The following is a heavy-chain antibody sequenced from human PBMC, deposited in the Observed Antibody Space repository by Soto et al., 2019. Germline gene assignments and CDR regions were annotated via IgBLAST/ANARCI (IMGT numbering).Heavy chain of an antibody. CDR3: ARVSWREKYGMDV. Sequence: GGSLRVSCAASGFTFSDSYMSWIRQAPGKGLEWISYITFSGNTVYYADSLKGRFTISRDNAKNSLYLQMNRLRAEDTAVYYCARVSWREKYGMDVWGQGTTVTVSS. CDR2: ITFSGNTV. V-gene: IGHV3-11*01. CDR1: GFTFSDSY. J-gene: IGHJ6*02.